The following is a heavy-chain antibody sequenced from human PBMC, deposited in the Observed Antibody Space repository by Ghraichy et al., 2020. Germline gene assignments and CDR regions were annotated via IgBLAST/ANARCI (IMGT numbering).Heavy chain of an antibody. CDR1: GFTFSSYW. CDR3: ARIYGSGCYYTDYYYYYGMDV. D-gene: IGHD3-10*01. J-gene: IGHJ6*02. CDR2: INSDGSST. V-gene: IGHV3-74*01. Sequence: GGSLRLSCAASGFTFSSYWMHWVRQAPGKGLVWVSRINSDGSSTSYADSVKGRFTISRDNAKNTLYLQMNSLRAEDTAVYYCARIYGSGCYYTDYYYYYGMDVWGQGTTVTVSS.